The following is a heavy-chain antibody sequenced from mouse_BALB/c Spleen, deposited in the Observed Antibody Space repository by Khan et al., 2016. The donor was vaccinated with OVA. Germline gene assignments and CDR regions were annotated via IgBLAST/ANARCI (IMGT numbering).Heavy chain of an antibody. J-gene: IGHJ1*01. V-gene: IGHV3-1*02. CDR2: IHYSGST. D-gene: IGHD1-1*01. CDR1: GYSITSGYS. Sequence: EVQLQESGPDLVKPSQSLSLTCTVTGYSITSGYSWHWIRQFPGNKLEWMAYIHYSGSTDYIPSLKSRVSITRDTSQNRFFLQLNSVTTEDTATDYCARSGTTVVAYWYFDVWGAGTTVTVSS. CDR3: ARSGTTVVAYWYFDV.